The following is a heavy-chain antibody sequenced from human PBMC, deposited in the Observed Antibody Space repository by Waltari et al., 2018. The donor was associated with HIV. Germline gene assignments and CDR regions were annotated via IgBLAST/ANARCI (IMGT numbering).Heavy chain of an antibody. D-gene: IGHD3-22*01. CDR3: AADYYDSSGYYYPGEY. CDR2: IYYSGST. J-gene: IGHJ4*02. CDR1: GGSISSYY. V-gene: IGHV4-59*08. Sequence: QVQLQESGPGLVKPSETLSLTCTVPGGSISSYYWSWIRQPPGKGLEWIGYIYYSGSTNYNPSLKSRVTISVDTSKNQFSLKLSSVTAADTAVYYCAADYYDSSGYYYPGEYWGQGTLVTVSS.